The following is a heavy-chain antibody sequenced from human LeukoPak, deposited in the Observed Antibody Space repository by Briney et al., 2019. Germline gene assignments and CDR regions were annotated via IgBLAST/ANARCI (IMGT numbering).Heavy chain of an antibody. D-gene: IGHD2/OR15-2a*01. CDR2: IYSGGTT. V-gene: IGHV3-53*01. CDR3: ARRLYIVRGAFDI. CDR1: GFTVSSNH. Sequence: PGGSLRLSCAASGFTVSSNHINWVRQAPGKGLEWVSLIYSGGTTYYADSVKGGCTISRDNSKNTVHLQKNNLTAEDTAMYFSARRLYIVRGAFDIWGQGTMVTVSS. J-gene: IGHJ3*02.